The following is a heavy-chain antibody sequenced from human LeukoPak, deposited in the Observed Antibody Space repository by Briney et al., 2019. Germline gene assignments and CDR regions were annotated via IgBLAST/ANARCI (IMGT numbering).Heavy chain of an antibody. D-gene: IGHD1-26*01. V-gene: IGHV4-34*01. CDR3: ARGRGSYYVVYFDY. J-gene: IGHJ4*02. CDR2: INHSGST. Sequence: PSETLSLTCAVYGGSFSGYYWSWIRQPPGKGLEWIGEINHSGSTNYNPSLKSRVTISVDTSKNQFSLELRSVTAADTAVYYCARGRGSYYVVYFDYWGQGTLVTVSS. CDR1: GGSFSGYY.